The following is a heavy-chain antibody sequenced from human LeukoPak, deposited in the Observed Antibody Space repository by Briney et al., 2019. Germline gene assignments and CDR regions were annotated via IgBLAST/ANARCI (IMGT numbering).Heavy chain of an antibody. CDR1: GFTFSSYG. Sequence: GGSLRLSCAASGFTFSSYGMHWVRQAPGKGLEWVSAISGSGGSTYYADSVKGRFTISRDNSKNTLYLQMNSLRAEDTAVYYCAKDLRYSSGWSTDYWGQGTLVTVSS. D-gene: IGHD6-19*01. V-gene: IGHV3-23*01. CDR2: ISGSGGST. CDR3: AKDLRYSSGWSTDY. J-gene: IGHJ4*02.